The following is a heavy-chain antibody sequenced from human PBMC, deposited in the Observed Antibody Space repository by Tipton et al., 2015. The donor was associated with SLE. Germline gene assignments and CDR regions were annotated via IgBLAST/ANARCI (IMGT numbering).Heavy chain of an antibody. CDR3: ARDVHSSDWCGGYYYYGMDV. Sequence: SLRLSCVASGFTFSSHGMHWVRQAPGKGLEWVALISDEGSNKYYADSVKGRFTISRDNSKNTLYLQMSSLRAEDTAVYYCARDVHSSDWCGGYYYYGMDVWGQGTTVTVSS. V-gene: IGHV3-30*19. D-gene: IGHD6-13*01. CDR1: GFTFSSHG. J-gene: IGHJ6*02. CDR2: ISDEGSNK.